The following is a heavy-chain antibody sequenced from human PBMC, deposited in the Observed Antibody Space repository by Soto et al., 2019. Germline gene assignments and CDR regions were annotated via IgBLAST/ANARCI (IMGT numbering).Heavy chain of an antibody. CDR1: EFTFSSYS. J-gene: IGHJ2*01. Sequence: EVQLVESGGGLIQPGGSLRLSCAASEFTFSSYSMNWVRKAPGKGLEWVSYISGGSISSTIYYADSAKGRFTISRDNAKNSLYLQMNSLRAEDTAVYYCATGYFDLWGRGTLVTVSS. CDR3: ATGYFDL. V-gene: IGHV3-48*01. CDR2: ISGGSISSTI.